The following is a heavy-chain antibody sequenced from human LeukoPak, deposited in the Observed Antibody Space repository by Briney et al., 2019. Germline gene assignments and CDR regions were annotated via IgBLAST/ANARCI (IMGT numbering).Heavy chain of an antibody. CDR2: INHSGST. Sequence: PSETLSLTCAVYGGSFRGYYWSWIRQPPGKGLEWIGEINHSGSTNYHPSLKSRVTISVDTSKNQFSLKLSSVTAADTAVYYCARGRLRYYYDSSGYYYGIRFDYWGQGTLVTVSS. CDR3: ARGRLRYYYDSSGYYYGIRFDY. D-gene: IGHD3-22*01. CDR1: GGSFRGYY. V-gene: IGHV4-34*01. J-gene: IGHJ4*02.